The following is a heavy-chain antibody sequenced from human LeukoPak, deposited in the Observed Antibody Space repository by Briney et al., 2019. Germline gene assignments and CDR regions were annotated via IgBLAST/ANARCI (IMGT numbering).Heavy chain of an antibody. D-gene: IGHD3-3*02. J-gene: IGHJ4*02. V-gene: IGHV1-18*04. Sequence: GASVKVSCKASGYTFTNYGISWVRQAPGQGLEWMRWISAYNGNTHYAQKLQDRVTMTTDTSTSTAYMELRSLRSDDTAVYYCARGGASVSIDYWGQGTLATVSS. CDR2: ISAYNGNT. CDR3: ARGGASVSIDY. CDR1: GYTFTNYG.